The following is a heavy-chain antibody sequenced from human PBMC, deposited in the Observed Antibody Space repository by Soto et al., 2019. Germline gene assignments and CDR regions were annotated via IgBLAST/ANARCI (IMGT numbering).Heavy chain of an antibody. CDR2: IYFNGNT. Sequence: PSETLSLTCTVSAASFSNYYWTWIRQSPGKGLEWIGYIYFNGNTNYNPSLKRRVTMSIDTSKKQFSLNLSSVTAADTAVYYCASVTFGGIVLAHWGQGALVTGSS. J-gene: IGHJ4*02. CDR1: AASFSNYY. V-gene: IGHV4-59*01. CDR3: ASVTFGGIVLAH. D-gene: IGHD3-16*01.